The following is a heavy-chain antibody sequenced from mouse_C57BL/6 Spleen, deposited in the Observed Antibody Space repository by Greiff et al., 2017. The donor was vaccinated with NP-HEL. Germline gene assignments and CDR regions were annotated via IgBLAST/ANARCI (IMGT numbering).Heavy chain of an antibody. CDR2: IDPSDSET. Sequence: QVQLQQPGAELVRPGSSVKLSCKASGYTFTSYWMHWVKQRPIQGLEWIGNIDPSDSETHYNQKFKDKATLTVDKSSSTAYMQLSSLTSEDSAVYYCAREPYSNYGGMDYWGQGTSVTVSS. CDR1: GYTFTSYW. D-gene: IGHD2-5*01. J-gene: IGHJ4*01. V-gene: IGHV1-52*01. CDR3: AREPYSNYGGMDY.